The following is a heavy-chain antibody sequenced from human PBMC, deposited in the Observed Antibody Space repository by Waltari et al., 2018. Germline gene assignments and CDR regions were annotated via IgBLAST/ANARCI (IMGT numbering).Heavy chain of an antibody. V-gene: IGHV2-70*15. Sequence: QVTLRESGPALVKPTQPLTLTCTFSGFSLSTIGMCVSWIRQPPGKSLALLARIDWDDDKYYSTSLKTRLTISKDTSKNQVVLTMTNVDPVDTATYYCARTRITMIRGGSDYFDYWGQGTLVTVSS. J-gene: IGHJ4*02. D-gene: IGHD3-10*01. CDR1: GFSLSTIGMC. CDR3: ARTRITMIRGGSDYFDY. CDR2: IDWDDDK.